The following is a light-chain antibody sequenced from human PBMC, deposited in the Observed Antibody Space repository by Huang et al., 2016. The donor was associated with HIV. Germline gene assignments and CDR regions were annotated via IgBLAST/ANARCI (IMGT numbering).Light chain of an antibody. CDR1: QSLLHSNGYNY. Sequence: DIVMTQSPLSLPVAPGEPASISYRSSQSLLHSNGYNYLDLYLQRPGQPPQLLIYLGSNRASGVADRFSGSGSDTNFTLELSRLETDDVGVYYCMQALQGITFGQGTRLEIK. V-gene: IGKV2-28*01. J-gene: IGKJ5*01. CDR3: MQALQGIT. CDR2: LGS.